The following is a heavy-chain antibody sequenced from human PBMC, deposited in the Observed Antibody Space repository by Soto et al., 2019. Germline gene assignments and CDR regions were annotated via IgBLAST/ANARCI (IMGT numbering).Heavy chain of an antibody. J-gene: IGHJ6*02. CDR2: INAGNGNT. CDR1: GYTFTSYA. CDR3: ARDLDYYYGMDV. Sequence: ASVKVSCKASGYTFTSYAMHWVHQAPGQRLEWMGWINAGNGNTKYSQKFQGRVTITRDTSASTAYMELSSLRSEDTAVYYCARDLDYYYGMDVWGQGTTVTVSS. V-gene: IGHV1-3*01.